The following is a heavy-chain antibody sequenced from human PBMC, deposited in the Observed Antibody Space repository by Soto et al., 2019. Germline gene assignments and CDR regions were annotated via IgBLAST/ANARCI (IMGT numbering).Heavy chain of an antibody. CDR1: GFTFSKYG. CDR3: AXXLHSGYEDYYYGMDV. CDR2: ISYDGSHK. V-gene: IGHV3-30*03. J-gene: IGHJ6*02. D-gene: IGHD5-12*01. Sequence: QVQLVESGGGVVQPGRSLRLSCAASGFTFSKYGMHWARQAPGKGLEWVSVISYDGSHKYYADSVKGRFTISRDNSKNTLXXXXXXLRXEXXALXXCAXXLHSGYEDYYYGMDVWGQGTTVTVSS.